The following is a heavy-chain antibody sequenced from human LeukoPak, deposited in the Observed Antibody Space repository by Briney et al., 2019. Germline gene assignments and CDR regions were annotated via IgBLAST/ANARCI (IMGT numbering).Heavy chain of an antibody. J-gene: IGHJ4*02. CDR1: GASVTSHH. CDR2: VHFSGST. Sequence: SETLSLTCAVSGASVTSHHWAWIRQPAGKGLEWVGRVHFSGSTNYNPSLRSRVAISLDKSKNELSLTLKSVSAADTAVYYCTTDESSRDASGGYDYWGRGVLVTVSS. D-gene: IGHD2-15*01. CDR3: TTDESSRDASGGYDY. V-gene: IGHV4-4*07.